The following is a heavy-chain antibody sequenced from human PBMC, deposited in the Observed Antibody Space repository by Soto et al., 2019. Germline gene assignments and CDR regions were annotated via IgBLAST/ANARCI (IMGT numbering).Heavy chain of an antibody. D-gene: IGHD2-15*01. J-gene: IGHJ6*02. CDR2: INHSGST. V-gene: IGHV4-34*01. CDR1: GASASFNTFY. CDR3: ARGRAVAAIGPFYYYGMDV. Sequence: SETLSLTCAVYGASASFNTFYWSWIRQSPGKGLEWIGEINHSGSTNYNPSPKSRSTKSVAPSKNQSSRKLSSGTAAAPAVYYCARGRAVAAIGPFYYYGMDVWGQGTTVTVSS.